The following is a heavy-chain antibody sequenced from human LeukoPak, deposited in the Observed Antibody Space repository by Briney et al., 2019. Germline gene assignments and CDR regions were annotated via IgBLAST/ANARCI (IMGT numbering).Heavy chain of an antibody. CDR2: ISVSGDIT. D-gene: IGHD3-16*01. CDR3: AKVGRPRSWPHHFDY. V-gene: IGHV3-23*01. J-gene: IGHJ4*02. Sequence: GGSLRLSCAASVFTSSSYAMNWIRPAPGEGLEWVSSISVSGDITYYADSVKGRFTISRDNSKDTLYLQMNSLRAEDTAVYYCAKVGRPRSWPHHFDYWGQGTLVTVSS. CDR1: VFTSSSYA.